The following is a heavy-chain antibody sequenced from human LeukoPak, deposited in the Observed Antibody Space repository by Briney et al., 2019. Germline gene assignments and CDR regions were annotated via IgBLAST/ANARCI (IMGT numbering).Heavy chain of an antibody. V-gene: IGHV1-69*04. D-gene: IGHD3-22*01. CDR3: ARDGDPYDSSGYYIDY. CDR2: IIPILGIA. Sequence: SVKVSFKASGGTFSSYAISWVRQAPGQGLEWMGRIIPILGIANYAQKFQGRVTITADKSTSTAYMELSSLRSEDTAVYYCARDGDPYDSSGYYIDYWGQGTLVTVSS. CDR1: GGTFSSYA. J-gene: IGHJ4*02.